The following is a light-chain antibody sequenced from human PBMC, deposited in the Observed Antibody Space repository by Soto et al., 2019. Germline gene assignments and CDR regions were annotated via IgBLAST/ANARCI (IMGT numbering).Light chain of an antibody. J-gene: IGLJ2*01. CDR3: AAWDDSLSELV. Sequence: QSVLTQPASVSGSPGQSITISCTGTTSDVGGYNYVSWFQHHPGKAPKLMIYDVTNRPSGVSKRFSGSKSGTSASLAISGLRSEDEADYYCAAWDDSLSELVFGGGTKLTVL. CDR1: TSDVGGYNY. V-gene: IGLV2-14*03. CDR2: DVT.